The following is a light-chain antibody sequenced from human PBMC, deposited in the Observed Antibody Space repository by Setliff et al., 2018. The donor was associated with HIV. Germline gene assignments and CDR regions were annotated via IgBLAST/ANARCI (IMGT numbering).Light chain of an antibody. J-gene: IGLJ3*02. CDR3: YSSTTSSTWV. CDR2: DVS. Sequence: QSALTQPASVSGSPGQPITISCTGTSSDIGAYDYVSWHQQHPGKAPKLIIYDVSSRPSGVSYRFSGSKSDNTASLTISGLQAEDEADYYCYSSTTSSTWVFGGGTKVTVL. V-gene: IGLV2-14*03. CDR1: SSDIGAYDY.